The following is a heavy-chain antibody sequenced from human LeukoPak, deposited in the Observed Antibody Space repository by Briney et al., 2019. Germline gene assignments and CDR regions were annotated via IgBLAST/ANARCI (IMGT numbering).Heavy chain of an antibody. Sequence: GGSLRLSCAASGFTFSTYGMHWVRQAPGMRLEWVAFIRYDGSDKYYADSVKGRFTVSRDNSKNTLYLQMDSLRTEDTAIYYCAKVPHSWGLFDSWGQGTLVTVSS. J-gene: IGHJ4*02. CDR3: AKVPHSWGLFDS. V-gene: IGHV3-30*02. CDR2: IRYDGSDK. CDR1: GFTFSTYG. D-gene: IGHD3-16*01.